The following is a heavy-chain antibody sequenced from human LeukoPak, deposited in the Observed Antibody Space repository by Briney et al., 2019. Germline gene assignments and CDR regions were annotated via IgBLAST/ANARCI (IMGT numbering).Heavy chain of an antibody. Sequence: GGSLRLSCATSGFTFSSYAMSWVRQAPGKGLEWVSAISGSGGSTYYADSVKGRFTISRDNSKNTLYLQMNSLRAEDTAVYYCARTGFLWLNDYWGQGTLVTVSS. V-gene: IGHV3-23*01. CDR3: ARTGFLWLNDY. CDR1: GFTFSSYA. CDR2: ISGSGGST. D-gene: IGHD3-10*01. J-gene: IGHJ4*02.